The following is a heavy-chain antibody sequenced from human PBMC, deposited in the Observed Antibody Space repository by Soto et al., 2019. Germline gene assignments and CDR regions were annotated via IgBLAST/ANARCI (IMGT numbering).Heavy chain of an antibody. CDR1: GGSISSYY. V-gene: IGHV4-4*07. D-gene: IGHD3-22*01. J-gene: IGHJ6*02. CDR2: IYTSGST. CDR3: ARGSYDSSGYAFYYFYGMDV. Sequence: SETLSLTCTVSGGSISSYYWSWIRQPAGKGLEWIGRIYTSGSTNYNPSLKSRVTMSVDTSKNQFSLRLSSVTAADTAVYYCARGSYDSSGYAFYYFYGMDVWGQGTTVTVSS.